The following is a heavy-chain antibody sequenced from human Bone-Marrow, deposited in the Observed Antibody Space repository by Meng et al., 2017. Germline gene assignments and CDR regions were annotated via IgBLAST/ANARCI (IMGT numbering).Heavy chain of an antibody. V-gene: IGHV1-69*02. Sequence: SVKVSCKASGGTFSSYTISWVRQAPGQGLEWMGRIIPILGIANYAQKFQGRVTITADKSTSTAYMELSSLRSDDTAVYYCARADDPQSPFGSISNYYYGMDVWGQGTTVTVSS. CDR1: GGTFSSYT. D-gene: IGHD3-16*01. CDR3: ARADDPQSPFGSISNYYYGMDV. CDR2: IIPILGIA. J-gene: IGHJ6*02.